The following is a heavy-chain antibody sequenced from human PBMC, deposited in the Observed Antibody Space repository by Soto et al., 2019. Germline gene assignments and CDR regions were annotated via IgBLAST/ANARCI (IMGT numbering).Heavy chain of an antibody. CDR3: ARDSTASGSHPAHYYGMDV. J-gene: IGHJ6*02. D-gene: IGHD3-10*01. Sequence: SETLSLTCTVSGGSISSYYWSWIRQPPGKGLEWIGYIYYSGSTNYNPSLKSRVTISVDTSKNQFSLKLSSVTAADTAVYYCARDSTASGSHPAHYYGMDVWGQGTTVTVSS. CDR2: IYYSGST. CDR1: GGSISSYY. V-gene: IGHV4-59*01.